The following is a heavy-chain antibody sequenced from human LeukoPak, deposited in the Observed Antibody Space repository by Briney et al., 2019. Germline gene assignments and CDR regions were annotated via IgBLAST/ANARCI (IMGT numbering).Heavy chain of an antibody. CDR2: IWYDGSNK. CDR3: ARDKDPYYYGMDV. Sequence: GGSLRLSCAASGFTFSSYGMHWVRQAPGKGLEWVAVIWYDGSNKYYADSVKGRFTISRDNSKNTLYQQMNSLRAEDTAVYYCARDKDPYYYGMDVWGQGTTVTVSS. V-gene: IGHV3-33*01. CDR1: GFTFSSYG. J-gene: IGHJ6*02.